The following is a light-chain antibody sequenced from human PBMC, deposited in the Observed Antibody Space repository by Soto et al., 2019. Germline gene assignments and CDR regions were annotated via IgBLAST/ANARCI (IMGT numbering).Light chain of an antibody. CDR2: GAS. Sequence: EIVLTQSPGTLSLSPGERATLSCRASQSVTSGYLAWYQRKPGQAPRLLIYGASRRATGIPERFSGSGSGTDFTLTISRLEPEDFAEYYCQQYGSSPPWTFGQGTKVEIK. CDR3: QQYGSSPPWT. V-gene: IGKV3-20*01. CDR1: QSVTSGY. J-gene: IGKJ1*01.